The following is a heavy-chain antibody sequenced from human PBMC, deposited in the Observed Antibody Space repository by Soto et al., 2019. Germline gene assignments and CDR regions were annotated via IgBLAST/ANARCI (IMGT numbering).Heavy chain of an antibody. J-gene: IGHJ3*02. V-gene: IGHV3-53*01. Sequence: GGSLRLSCAASGFTVSSNYMSWVRQAPGKGLEWVSVIYSGGSTYYADSVKGRFTISRDNAKNTLYLQMNSLRAEDTAVYYCASSRVSMHHYHDSRGAAFDIWGQGTMVTVS. CDR3: ASSRVSMHHYHDSRGAAFDI. D-gene: IGHD3-22*01. CDR1: GFTVSSNY. CDR2: IYSGGST.